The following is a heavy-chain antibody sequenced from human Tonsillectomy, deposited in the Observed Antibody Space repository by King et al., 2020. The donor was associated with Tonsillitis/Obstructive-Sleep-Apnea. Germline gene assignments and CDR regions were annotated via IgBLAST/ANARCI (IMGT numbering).Heavy chain of an antibody. CDR3: AHRGYCSGGSCYPEY. D-gene: IGHD2-15*01. J-gene: IGHJ4*02. V-gene: IGHV2-5*02. CDR2: IYWDDDK. Sequence: TLKESGPTLVKPTQTLTLTCTFSGFSLSTSGVGVGWIRQPPGKALEWLALIYWDDDKRYSPSLESRLTITKDTSKNQVVLKMTNMDPVDTATYYCAHRGYCSGGSCYPEYWGQGTLVTVSS. CDR1: GFSLSTSGVG.